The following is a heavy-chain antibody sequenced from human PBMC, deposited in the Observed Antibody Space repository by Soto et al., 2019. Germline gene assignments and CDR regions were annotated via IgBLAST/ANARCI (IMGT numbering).Heavy chain of an antibody. V-gene: IGHV1-46*01. Sequence: VKVSCKASGYTFTSYYMHWVRQAPGQWLEWMGIINPSGGSTSCAQKFQGRVTMTRDTSTSTVYMELSSLRSEDTAVYYCARDRNIVVVTAIHYYYYYYGMDVWGQGTMVTVSS. D-gene: IGHD2-21*02. CDR2: INPSGGST. J-gene: IGHJ6*02. CDR1: GYTFTSYY. CDR3: ARDRNIVVVTAIHYYYYYYGMDV.